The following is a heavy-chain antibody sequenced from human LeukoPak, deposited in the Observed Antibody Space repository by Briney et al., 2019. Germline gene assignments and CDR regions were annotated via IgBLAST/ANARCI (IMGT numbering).Heavy chain of an antibody. CDR2: ISSSSSYI. CDR1: GFTFSSYS. CDR3: ARDRATMVRGVSLFDY. V-gene: IGHV3-21*01. J-gene: IGHJ4*02. Sequence: GGSLRLSCAASGFTFSSYSMSWVRQAPGKGLEWVSSISSSSSYIYYADSVKGRFTISRDNAKNSLYLQMNSLRAEDTAVYYCARDRATMVRGVSLFDYWGQGTLVTVSS. D-gene: IGHD3-10*01.